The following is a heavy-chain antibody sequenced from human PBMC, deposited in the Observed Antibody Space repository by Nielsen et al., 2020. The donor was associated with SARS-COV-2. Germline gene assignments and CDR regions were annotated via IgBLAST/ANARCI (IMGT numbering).Heavy chain of an antibody. V-gene: IGHV2-5*02. D-gene: IGHD6-6*01. CDR2: IYWDDDK. Sequence: PGKALEWLALIYWDDDKRYSPSLKSRLTITKDTSKNQVVLTMTNMDPVDTATYYCARSSIARHYYYYYGMDVWGQGTTVTVSS. J-gene: IGHJ6*02. CDR3: ARSSIARHYYYYYGMDV.